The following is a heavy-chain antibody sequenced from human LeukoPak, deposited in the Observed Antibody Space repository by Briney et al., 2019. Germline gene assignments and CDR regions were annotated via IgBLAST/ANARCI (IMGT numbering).Heavy chain of an antibody. J-gene: IGHJ4*02. V-gene: IGHV3-23*01. CDR2: ITGSGGFA. CDR3: VRSLDY. Sequence: GGSLRLSCAASGFPFSTYAMNWVRQAPGKGLEWVSVITGSGGFAQYADSVKGRFTISRDNSKNTVYLQMNSLRVEDTALYYCVRSLDYWGQGTLVTVSS. CDR1: GFPFSTYA.